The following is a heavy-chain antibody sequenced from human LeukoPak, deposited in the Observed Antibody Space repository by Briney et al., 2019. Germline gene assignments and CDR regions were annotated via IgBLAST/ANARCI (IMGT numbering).Heavy chain of an antibody. CDR3: ARDNLAAAGDDNFDI. D-gene: IGHD6-13*01. V-gene: IGHV3-48*04. CDR1: GFTFSSHA. J-gene: IGHJ3*02. CDR2: ISISSSSV. Sequence: GGSLRLSCAASGFTFSSHAMNWVRQAPGKGLEWVSYISISSSSVYYADSVKGRFTISRDNAKNSLYLQMNSLRAKDTAIYYCARDNLAAAGDDNFDIWGQGTMVTVSS.